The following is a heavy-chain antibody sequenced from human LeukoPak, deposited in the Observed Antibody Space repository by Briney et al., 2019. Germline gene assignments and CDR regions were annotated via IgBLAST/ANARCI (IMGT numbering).Heavy chain of an antibody. D-gene: IGHD4-23*01. V-gene: IGHV1-69*06. Sequence: SVKVSCKALGYSFTSYGISWVRQAPGQGLDWMGGIIPIFGTANYAQKFQGRVTITADKSTSTAYMELSSLRSEDTAVYYCARVDYGGGVDYWGQGTLVTVSS. CDR2: IIPIFGTA. CDR3: ARVDYGGGVDY. CDR1: GYSFTSYG. J-gene: IGHJ4*02.